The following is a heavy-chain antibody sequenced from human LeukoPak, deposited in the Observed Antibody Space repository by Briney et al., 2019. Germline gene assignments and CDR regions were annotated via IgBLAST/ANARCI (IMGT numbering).Heavy chain of an antibody. V-gene: IGHV3-11*01. CDR2: ISSSGSTI. Sequence: GGSLRLSCAASGFTFSDYYMSWIRQAPGKGLEWVSYISSSGSTIYYADSVKGRFTISRDNAKNSLYLQMSSLRAEDTAVYYCARVGATSPDRGEFDYWGQGTLVTVSS. CDR1: GFTFSDYY. D-gene: IGHD1-26*01. CDR3: ARVGATSPDRGEFDY. J-gene: IGHJ4*02.